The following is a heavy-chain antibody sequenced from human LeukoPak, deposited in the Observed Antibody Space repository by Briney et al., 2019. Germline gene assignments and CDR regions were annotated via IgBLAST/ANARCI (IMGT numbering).Heavy chain of an antibody. J-gene: IGHJ4*02. CDR1: GFTLSSYS. V-gene: IGHV3-21*01. CDR2: ISSGGSYI. CDR3: ARDPTVAEAW. Sequence: GSLRLSCTASGFTLSSYSMTWVRQAPGKGLEWVSSISSGGSYIYCADSVKGRFTTSRDNARNSLYLQMNSLRAEDTAVYYCARDPTVAEAWWGQGTQVTVSS. D-gene: IGHD6-13*01.